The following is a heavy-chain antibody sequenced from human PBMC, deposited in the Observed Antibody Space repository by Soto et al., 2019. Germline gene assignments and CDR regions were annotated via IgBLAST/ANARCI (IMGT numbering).Heavy chain of an antibody. CDR2: IYYSGST. Sequence: QLQLQESGPGLVKPSETLSLTCTVSGGSISSSSYYWGWIRQPPGKGLEWIGCIYYSGSTYYNPSLKSRVNISEDKSKNHSSLTLSSVTAADTAVYYCATVSTVYYYGMDVWGQGTTVTVSS. J-gene: IGHJ6*02. CDR3: ATVSTVYYYGMDV. D-gene: IGHD4-17*01. CDR1: GGSISSSSYY. V-gene: IGHV4-39*02.